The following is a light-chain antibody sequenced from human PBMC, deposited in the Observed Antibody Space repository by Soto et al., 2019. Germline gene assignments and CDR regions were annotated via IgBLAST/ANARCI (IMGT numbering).Light chain of an antibody. V-gene: IGKV3-20*01. CDR1: QSVSSSY. Sequence: EILLTQSPGTLSLSPGERVTLSCRASQSVSSSYLAWYQQKPGQAPRLLIYGASSRATGIPDRFSGSGSGTDFTLTISRLEPEDFAVYYCQQYGSSPPLSFGGGTKVDIK. CDR3: QQYGSSPPLS. CDR2: GAS. J-gene: IGKJ4*01.